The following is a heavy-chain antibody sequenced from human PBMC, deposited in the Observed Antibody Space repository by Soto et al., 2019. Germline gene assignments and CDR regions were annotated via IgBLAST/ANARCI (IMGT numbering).Heavy chain of an antibody. CDR3: ATWHEREHAYDV. CDR1: GFTFDDFA. J-gene: IGHJ3*01. D-gene: IGHD1-1*01. Sequence: EVQVVESGGAVVQPGGSLRLSCAASGFTFDDFAMCWVRQVPGKGLEWVSLVNWDGDTTFYADSVKGRFIISSDSSKTTVYLQRNGLRPDDTAVYYCATWHEREHAYDVWGQGTTVTVSS. V-gene: IGHV3-43D*04. CDR2: VNWDGDTT.